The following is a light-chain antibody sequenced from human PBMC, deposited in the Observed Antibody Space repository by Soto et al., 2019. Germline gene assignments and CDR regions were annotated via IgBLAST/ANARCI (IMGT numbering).Light chain of an antibody. J-gene: IGLJ3*02. V-gene: IGLV2-14*01. CDR1: SSDVGGYNY. CDR2: EVS. CDR3: SSYTSSSTHWV. Sequence: HSALTQPASVSGSPGQSITISCTGTSSDVGGYNYVSWYQQHPGKAPKFMIYEVSNRPSGVSNRFSGSKSGNTASLTISGLQAEDEADYYCSSYTSSSTHWVFGGGTKLTVL.